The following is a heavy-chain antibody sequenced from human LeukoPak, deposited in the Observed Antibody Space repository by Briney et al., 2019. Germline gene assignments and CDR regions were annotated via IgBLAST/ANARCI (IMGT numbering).Heavy chain of an antibody. D-gene: IGHD3-10*01. CDR2: ISSNGSNI. V-gene: IGHV3-21*01. Sequence: GGSLRLSCAASGFTLSSYIMNWVRQAPGKGLEWVSSISSNGSNIYYADSVKGRFTISRDNSKNTLYLQMNSLRAEDTAVYYCAKEPVPLPSSGSYYAYWGQGTLVTVSS. CDR3: AKEPVPLPSSGSYYAY. J-gene: IGHJ4*02. CDR1: GFTLSSYI.